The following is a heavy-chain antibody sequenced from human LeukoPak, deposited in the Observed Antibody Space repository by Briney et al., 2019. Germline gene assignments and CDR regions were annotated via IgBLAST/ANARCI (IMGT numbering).Heavy chain of an antibody. CDR3: ARDHSSSWYYYYYMDV. D-gene: IGHD6-13*01. Sequence: GGSLRLSCAASGFTFSSYSMNWVRQAPGKGLEWVSSISSSSSYIYYADSVKGRFTISRDNAKNSLYLQMNSLRAEDTAVYYCARDHSSSWYYYYYMDVWGKGTTVTVSS. CDR1: GFTFSSYS. V-gene: IGHV3-21*01. CDR2: ISSSSSYI. J-gene: IGHJ6*03.